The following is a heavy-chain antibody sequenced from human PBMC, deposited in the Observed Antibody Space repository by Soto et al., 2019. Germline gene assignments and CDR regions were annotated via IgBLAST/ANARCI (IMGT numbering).Heavy chain of an antibody. CDR2: IYYSGST. V-gene: IGHV4-59*01. Sequence: ETLSLTCTVSGGSISSYYWSWIRQPPGKGLEWIGYIYYSGSTNYNPSLKSRVTISVDTSKNQFSLKLSSVTAADTAVYYCALSTTVDRFDYWGQGTLVTVSS. D-gene: IGHD4-17*01. CDR3: ALSTTVDRFDY. J-gene: IGHJ4*02. CDR1: GGSISSYY.